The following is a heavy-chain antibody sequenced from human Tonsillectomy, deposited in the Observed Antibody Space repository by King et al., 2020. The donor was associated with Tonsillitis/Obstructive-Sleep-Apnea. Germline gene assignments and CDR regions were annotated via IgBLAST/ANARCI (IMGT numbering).Heavy chain of an antibody. D-gene: IGHD6-13*01. Sequence: LVQSGGGVVQPGRSLRLSCAASGFTFSSYAMHWVRQAPGKGLEWVAVISYDGSNKYYADSVEGRFTISRDNSKNTLYLQMNSLRAEDTAVYYCARSRRTGYSSNHGMDVWGQGTTVTVSS. V-gene: IGHV3-30*04. CDR1: GFTFSSYA. CDR2: ISYDGSNK. CDR3: ARSRRTGYSSNHGMDV. J-gene: IGHJ6*02.